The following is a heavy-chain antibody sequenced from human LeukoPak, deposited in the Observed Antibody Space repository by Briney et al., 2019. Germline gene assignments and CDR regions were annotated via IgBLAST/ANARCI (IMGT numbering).Heavy chain of an antibody. CDR3: AKSAPAAYYYDSSGYLGYFDY. Sequence: GGSLRLSCAASGFTFSSYAMSWVRQAPGKGLEWVSAISGSGGSTYYADSVKGRFTISRDNSKNTLYLQMNSLRAEDTAVYYSAKSAPAAYYYDSSGYLGYFDYWGQGTLVTVSS. D-gene: IGHD3-22*01. V-gene: IGHV3-23*01. CDR1: GFTFSSYA. CDR2: ISGSGGST. J-gene: IGHJ4*02.